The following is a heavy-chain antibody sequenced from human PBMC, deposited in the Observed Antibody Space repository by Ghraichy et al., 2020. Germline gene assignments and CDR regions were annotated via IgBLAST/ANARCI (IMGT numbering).Heavy chain of an antibody. D-gene: IGHD3-10*01. J-gene: IGHJ4*02. CDR1: GYTFASYD. V-gene: IGHV1-8*01. Sequence: ASVKVSCKASGYTFASYDINWVRQTAGQGLQWMGWVNPNNGNTAYAQMFQGRVIMSRDTSISTIYMELSSLRSEDTAVYYCARPRARYGSGLDFDYWGQGTLVTVSS. CDR2: VNPNNGNT. CDR3: ARPRARYGSGLDFDY.